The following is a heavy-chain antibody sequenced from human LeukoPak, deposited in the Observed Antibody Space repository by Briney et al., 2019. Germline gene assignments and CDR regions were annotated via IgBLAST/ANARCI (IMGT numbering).Heavy chain of an antibody. CDR3: VKGQEFLEYIYDF. D-gene: IGHD3-3*01. J-gene: IGHJ4*02. Sequence: PGGSLRLSCAASGFTFKDYAMTCVRQAPGKGLEWVSGISGGSGNRDYGDSVKGRFTISRDNSKSTLFLEMSGLRAEDTAVYFCVKGQEFLEYIYDFWGQGTLVIVSS. CDR2: ISGGSGNR. CDR1: GFTFKDYA. V-gene: IGHV3-23*01.